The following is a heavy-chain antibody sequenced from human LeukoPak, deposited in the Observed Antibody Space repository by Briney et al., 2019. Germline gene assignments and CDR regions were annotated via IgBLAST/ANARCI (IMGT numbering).Heavy chain of an antibody. J-gene: IGHJ3*01. CDR3: ARQDNDAFDF. Sequence: PGESLKISCKGSGYRFTSYWIGWVRQMPGKGLKWMGIINPGDSDTRYSPSFQGQVTISADKSISTAYLQWSSLKASDTAMYYCARQDNDAFDFWGQGTMVTVSS. CDR2: INPGDSDT. CDR1: GYRFTSYW. V-gene: IGHV5-51*01.